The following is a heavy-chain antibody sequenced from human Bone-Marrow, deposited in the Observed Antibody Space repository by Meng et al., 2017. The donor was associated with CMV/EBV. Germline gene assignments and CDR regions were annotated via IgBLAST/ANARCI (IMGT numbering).Heavy chain of an antibody. CDR3: AKNGYFGVITTYDALDI. J-gene: IGHJ3*02. V-gene: IGHV3-23*01. Sequence: SLKISCAASGFTVNTYGMGWVRQAPGKGLEWVSVINSSGDKTFDADSVKGQFTISRDNSKNTLYLQMNSLRVEYTAVYYCAKNGYFGVITTYDALDIWGQGTMVTVSS. CDR1: GFTVNTYG. CDR2: INSSGDKT. D-gene: IGHD3-3*01.